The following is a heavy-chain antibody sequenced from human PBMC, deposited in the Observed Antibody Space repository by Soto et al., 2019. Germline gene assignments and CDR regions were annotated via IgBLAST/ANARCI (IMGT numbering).Heavy chain of an antibody. CDR2: INHDSGRT. J-gene: IGHJ6*01. Sequence: QVQLVQSGPEVGKPGASVKVSCKASGYTFTGYYLHWVRQAPGQGLEWMGYINHDSGRTRYAQKFQGAVNMTRDTYITTAYLELSSLKYYDSAIFYCALSFSQTNIDVWGQGTTVIVSS. CDR1: GYTFTGYY. V-gene: IGHV1-2*02. CDR3: ALSFSQTNIDV.